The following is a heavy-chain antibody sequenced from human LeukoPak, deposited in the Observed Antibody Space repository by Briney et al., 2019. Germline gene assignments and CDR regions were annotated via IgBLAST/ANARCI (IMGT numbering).Heavy chain of an antibody. CDR2: INSDGSST. V-gene: IGHV3-74*01. Sequence: GGSLRLFCAASGFTFSSYWMHWVRHAPGKGLVRVSRINSDGSSTSYADSVKGRFTISRDNAKNTLYLQVNSLRAEDTAVYYCARDGPNKRFDYWGQGTLVTVSS. CDR3: ARDGPNKRFDY. D-gene: IGHD1/OR15-1a*01. J-gene: IGHJ4*02. CDR1: GFTFSSYW.